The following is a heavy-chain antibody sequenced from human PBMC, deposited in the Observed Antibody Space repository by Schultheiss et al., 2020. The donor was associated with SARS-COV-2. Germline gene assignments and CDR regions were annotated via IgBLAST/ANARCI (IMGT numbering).Heavy chain of an antibody. D-gene: IGHD3-10*01. CDR1: GFTFTTYW. J-gene: IGHJ5*02. CDR2: IKQDGSEK. CDR3: ARVGLLGTMVRGWFDP. V-gene: IGHV3-7*03. Sequence: GGSLRLSCAASGFTFTTYWMSWVRQAPGKGLEWVANIKQDGSEKYYVDSVKGRFTISRDNAKNSLYLQMNSLRAEDTAVYYCARVGLLGTMVRGWFDPWGQGTRVTVSS.